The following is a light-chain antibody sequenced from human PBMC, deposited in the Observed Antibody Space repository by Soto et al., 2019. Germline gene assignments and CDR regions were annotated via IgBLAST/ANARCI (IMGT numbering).Light chain of an antibody. CDR2: GAS. J-gene: IGKJ5*01. Sequence: ETVMTQSPATLSVSPGERATLSCRASQSVKRNLAWYQQKPGQAPRLLVYGASTRATGIPDRFSGSGSGTDFTLTISRLEPEDFAVFYCQHYDSLPITFGQGTRLEIK. CDR3: QHYDSLPIT. V-gene: IGKV3D-15*01. CDR1: QSVKRN.